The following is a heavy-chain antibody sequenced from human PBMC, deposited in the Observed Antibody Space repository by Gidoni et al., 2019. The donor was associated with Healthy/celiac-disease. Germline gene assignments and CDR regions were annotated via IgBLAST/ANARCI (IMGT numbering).Heavy chain of an antibody. V-gene: IGHV1-69*01. Sequence: QVQLVQSGAEVKKPGSSVKVSCKASGGTFSSYAISWLRQAPGQGLECMGGFIPIFGTANYAQKFQGRVTITADESTSTAYMELSSLRSEDTAVYYCARASYGDYVGHYYYMDVWGKGTTVTVSS. CDR2: FIPIFGTA. J-gene: IGHJ6*03. CDR3: ARASYGDYVGHYYYMDV. CDR1: GGTFSSYA. D-gene: IGHD4-17*01.